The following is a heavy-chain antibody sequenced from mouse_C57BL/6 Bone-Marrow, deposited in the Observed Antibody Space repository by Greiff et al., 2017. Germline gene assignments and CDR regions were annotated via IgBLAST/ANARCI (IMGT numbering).Heavy chain of an antibody. CDR2: INPGSGGT. Sequence: QVQLQQSGAELVRPGTSVKVSCKASGYAFTNYLIEWVKQRPGQGLEWIGVINPGSGGTNYNEKFKGKATLTADKSSSTAYMQLSSLTSDDSAVYFCASPYYYGSSSWFAYWGQGTLVTVSA. J-gene: IGHJ3*01. V-gene: IGHV1-54*01. CDR1: GYAFTNYL. CDR3: ASPYYYGSSSWFAY. D-gene: IGHD1-1*01.